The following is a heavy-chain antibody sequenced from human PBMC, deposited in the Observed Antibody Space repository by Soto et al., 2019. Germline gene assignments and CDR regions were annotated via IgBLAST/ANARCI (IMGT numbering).Heavy chain of an antibody. CDR2: IYYSGST. V-gene: IGHV4-59*12. D-gene: IGHD3-22*01. J-gene: IGHJ4*02. Sequence: PSETLSLTCTVSGASISSYYWSWIRQPPGKGLEWIGYIYYSGSTNYNPSLKSRVTMSLDTSKNQFSLKLSSVTAADTAVYYCARDRRYYYDSTGPILDYWGQGTLVTVSS. CDR1: GASISSYY. CDR3: ARDRRYYYDSTGPILDY.